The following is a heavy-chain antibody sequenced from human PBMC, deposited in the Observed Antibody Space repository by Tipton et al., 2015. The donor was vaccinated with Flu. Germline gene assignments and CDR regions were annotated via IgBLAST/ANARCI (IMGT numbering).Heavy chain of an antibody. CDR3: ARERIFGVVLSIRYFDY. D-gene: IGHD3-3*01. J-gene: IGHJ4*02. CDR1: GYSISSGYY. V-gene: IGHV4-38-2*02. CDR2: IYHSGST. Sequence: TLSLTCAVSGYSISSGYYWGWIRQPPGKGLEWIGSIYHSGSTYYNPSLKSRVTISVDTSKNQFSLKLSSVTAADTAVYYCARERIFGVVLSIRYFDYWGQGTLVTVSS.